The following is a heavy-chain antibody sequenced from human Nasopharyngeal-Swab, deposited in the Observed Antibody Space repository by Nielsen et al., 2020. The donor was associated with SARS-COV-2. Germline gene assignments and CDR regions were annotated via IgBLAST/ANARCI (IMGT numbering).Heavy chain of an antibody. D-gene: IGHD5-18*01. J-gene: IGHJ4*02. CDR2: ISGSGGST. V-gene: IGHV3-23*01. CDR3: AKEGRYSYAIYDY. Sequence: GESLKISCAASGFTFSSYAMSWVRQAPGKGLEWVSAISGSGGSTYYADSVKGRFTISRDNSKNTLYLQMNSLRAEDTAVYYCAKEGRYSYAIYDYWGQGTLVTVSS. CDR1: GFTFSSYA.